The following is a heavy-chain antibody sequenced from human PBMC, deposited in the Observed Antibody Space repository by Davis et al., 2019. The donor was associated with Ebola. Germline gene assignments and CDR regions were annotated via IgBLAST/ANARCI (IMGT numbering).Heavy chain of an antibody. D-gene: IGHD1-26*01. Sequence: GESLKISCETSGFIFRNYVMSWVRQAPGKGLEWVSTFGTVGDTYYADSVKGRFAISRDNSKNSLYLQMNSLRAEDTALYYCATSGSYWFDYWGQGTLVTVSS. CDR3: ATSGSYWFDY. CDR1: GFIFRNYV. J-gene: IGHJ4*02. V-gene: IGHV3-23*01. CDR2: FGTVGDT.